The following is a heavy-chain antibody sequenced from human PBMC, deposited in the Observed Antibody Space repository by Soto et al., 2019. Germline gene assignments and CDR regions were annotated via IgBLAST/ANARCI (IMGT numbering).Heavy chain of an antibody. J-gene: IGHJ3*01. Sequence: GGSLRLSCAASGFTFSSYGMHWVRQAPGKGLEWVAVISYDGSNKYYADSVKGRFTISRDNSKNTRYLQMHSLRAEDTAVYDCARDHPDSIGNYAGLGSRAFNLWGKGTMVTVSS. V-gene: IGHV3-30*03. CDR2: ISYDGSNK. CDR1: GFTFSSYG. D-gene: IGHD3-22*01. CDR3: ARDHPDSIGNYAGLGSRAFNL.